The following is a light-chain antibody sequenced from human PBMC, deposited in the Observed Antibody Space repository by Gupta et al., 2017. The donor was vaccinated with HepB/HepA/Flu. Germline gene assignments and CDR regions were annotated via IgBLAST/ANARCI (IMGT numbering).Light chain of an antibody. CDR1: SSDVGGYNY. V-gene: IGLV2-8*01. Sequence: QSALPQPPSASGSPEPSVTISCTGTSSDVGGYNYVSWYQQHPGKAPILMIYEVSKRPAGVPDGFSGSKSGTTASLTVSGLQAEDEADYYCSSYASSNNLVFGGGTKLTVL. CDR3: SSYASSNNLV. J-gene: IGLJ2*01. CDR2: EVS.